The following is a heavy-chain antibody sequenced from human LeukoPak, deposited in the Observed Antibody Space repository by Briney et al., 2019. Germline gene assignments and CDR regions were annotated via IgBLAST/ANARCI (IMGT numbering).Heavy chain of an antibody. CDR2: IYHSGST. CDR3: AREAPDEYSNHLDY. Sequence: SQTLSLTCAVSGGSISSGGYSWSWIRQPPGKGLEWIGYIYHSGSTYYNPSLKSRVTISVDRSKNQFSLKLSSVTAADTAVYCCAREAPDEYSNHLDYWGQGTLVTVSS. D-gene: IGHD6-6*01. J-gene: IGHJ4*02. V-gene: IGHV4-30-2*01. CDR1: GGSISSGGYS.